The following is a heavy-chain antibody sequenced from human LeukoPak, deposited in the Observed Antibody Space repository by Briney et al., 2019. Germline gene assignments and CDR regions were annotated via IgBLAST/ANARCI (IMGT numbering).Heavy chain of an antibody. Sequence: SETLSLTCTVSGGSISSYYWSWIRQPPGKGLEWIGYIYYSGSTNYNPSLKSRVTISVDTSKNQFSLKLSSVTAADTAVYYCAANSADYNTLGSSYKVWGQGILVTVSS. CDR2: IYYSGST. J-gene: IGHJ4*02. V-gene: IGHV4-59*08. CDR3: AANSADYNTLGSSYKV. D-gene: IGHD3-10*01. CDR1: GGSISSYY.